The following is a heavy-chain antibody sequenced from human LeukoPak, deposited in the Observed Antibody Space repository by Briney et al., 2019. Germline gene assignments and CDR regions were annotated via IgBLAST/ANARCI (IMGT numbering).Heavy chain of an antibody. CDR2: IYTSGST. CDR1: GGSISSYY. V-gene: IGHV4-4*07. CDR3: ARGVSLGYCSGGSCYNRFDA. J-gene: IGHJ5*02. D-gene: IGHD2-15*01. Sequence: SETLSLACTVSGGSISSYYWSWIRQPAGKGLEWIGRIYTSGSTNYNPSLKSRVTMSVDTSKNQFSLELSSLTAADTAVYYCARGVSLGYCSGGSCYNRFDAWGQGTLVTVSS.